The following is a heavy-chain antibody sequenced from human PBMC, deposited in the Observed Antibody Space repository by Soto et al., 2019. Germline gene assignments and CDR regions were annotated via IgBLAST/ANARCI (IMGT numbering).Heavy chain of an antibody. Sequence: GGSLRLSCAASGFTFSSYSMNWVRQAPGKGLEWVSYISSSSSTIYYADSVKGRFTISRDNAKNSLYLQMNSLRAEDTAVYYCASKLGYCSGGSCSYLGYWGQGTLVTVSS. D-gene: IGHD2-15*01. J-gene: IGHJ4*02. CDR2: ISSSSSTI. CDR3: ASKLGYCSGGSCSYLGY. V-gene: IGHV3-48*01. CDR1: GFTFSSYS.